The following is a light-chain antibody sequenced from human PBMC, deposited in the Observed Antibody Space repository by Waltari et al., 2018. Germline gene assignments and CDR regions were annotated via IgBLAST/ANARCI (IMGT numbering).Light chain of an antibody. Sequence: QAVVTPDPSLTVSPGGPVTLTCGPSTGAVPSGPYPYWFQQKSGQAPRTLISDTSNKHSWTPARFSGSLLGGKAALTLSGAQPEDEAEYYCLLSYSGAWVFGGGTKLTVL. CDR3: LLSYSGAWV. CDR2: DTS. J-gene: IGLJ2*01. V-gene: IGLV7-46*01. CDR1: TGAVPSGPY.